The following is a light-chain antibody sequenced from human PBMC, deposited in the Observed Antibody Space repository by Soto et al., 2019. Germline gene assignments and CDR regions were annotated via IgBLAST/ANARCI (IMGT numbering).Light chain of an antibody. J-gene: IGKJ1*01. Sequence: EIVMTQSPATLSVSPVERATLSCMASQSVSSNLAWYQQRPGQAPRLLIYAASSRATGIPDRFSGGGSGADFTLSISRLEPEDFAVYYCQQYGSSPPRPFGQGTKVDIK. CDR2: AAS. CDR1: QSVSSN. V-gene: IGKV3-20*01. CDR3: QQYGSSPPRP.